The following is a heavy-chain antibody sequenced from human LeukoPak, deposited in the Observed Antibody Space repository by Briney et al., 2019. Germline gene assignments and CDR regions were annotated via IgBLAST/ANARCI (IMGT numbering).Heavy chain of an antibody. CDR3: ARDSSGYYYGMDV. CDR2: IYYSGST. J-gene: IGHJ6*02. D-gene: IGHD3-22*01. CDR1: GGSISSGDYY. V-gene: IGHV4-30-4*01. Sequence: SETLSLTCTVSGGSISSGDYYWSWIRQPPGKGLEWIGYIYYSGSTYYNPSLKSRVTISVDTSKNQFSLKLSSVTAADTAVYHCARDSSGYYYGMDVWGQGTTVTVSS.